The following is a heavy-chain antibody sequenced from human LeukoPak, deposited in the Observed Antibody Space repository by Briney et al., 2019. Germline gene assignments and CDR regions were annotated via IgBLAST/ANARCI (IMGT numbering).Heavy chain of an antibody. J-gene: IGHJ4*02. Sequence: SETLSLTCTVSGGSISSYYWSWIRQPPGKGLEWIGYIYYSGSTNYNPSLKSRVTISVDTSKNQFSLKLSSVTAADTAVYSCARGSKFLYYGSGSYFAYWGQGTLVTVSS. CDR2: IYYSGST. CDR3: ARGSKFLYYGSGSYFAY. D-gene: IGHD3-10*01. V-gene: IGHV4-59*01. CDR1: GGSISSYY.